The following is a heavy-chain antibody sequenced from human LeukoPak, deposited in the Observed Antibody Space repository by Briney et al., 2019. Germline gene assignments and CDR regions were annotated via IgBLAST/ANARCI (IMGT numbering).Heavy chain of an antibody. CDR2: ISGSGGST. D-gene: IGHD3-22*01. J-gene: IGHJ4*02. Sequence: GGSLSLSCAASGFTFSSYAMSWVRQAPGEGLEWVLAISGSGGSTYYADSVKGRFTISRDNSKNTLYLQMNSLRAEDTAVYYCAKDMSSCYYRYYFDYLGQGTLVTVSS. CDR1: GFTFSSYA. CDR3: AKDMSSCYYRYYFDY. V-gene: IGHV3-23*01.